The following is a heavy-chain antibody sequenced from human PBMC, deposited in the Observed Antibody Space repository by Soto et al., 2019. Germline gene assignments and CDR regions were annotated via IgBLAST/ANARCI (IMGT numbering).Heavy chain of an antibody. J-gene: IGHJ4*02. CDR3: ARDTLGLLIIGVPDF. CDR1: GYPFITYA. V-gene: IGHV1-3*01. CDR2: INAENGNT. D-gene: IGHD3-9*01. Sequence: ASVKVSCKASGYPFITYALHWVRQAPGQRLEWMGWINAENGNTKYSQKFQGRVTISSDTSASTAYMELSSLRYEDTAVYYCARDTLGLLIIGVPDFWGQGTLVTVSS.